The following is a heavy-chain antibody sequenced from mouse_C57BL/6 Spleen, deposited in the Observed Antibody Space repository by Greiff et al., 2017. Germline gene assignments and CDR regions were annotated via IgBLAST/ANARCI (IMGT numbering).Heavy chain of an antibody. CDR1: GYTFTSYW. Sequence: QVQLKQSGAELVKPGASVKMSCKASGYTFTSYWITWVKQRPGQGLEWIGDIYPGSGSTNYNEKFKSKATLTVDTSSSTAYMQLSSLTSEDSAVYYCARRRPNYFDYWGQGTTLTVSS. CDR3: ARRRPNYFDY. J-gene: IGHJ2*01. CDR2: IYPGSGST. V-gene: IGHV1-55*01.